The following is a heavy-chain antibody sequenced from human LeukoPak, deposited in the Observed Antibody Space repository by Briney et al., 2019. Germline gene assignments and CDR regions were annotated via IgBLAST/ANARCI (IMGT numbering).Heavy chain of an antibody. Sequence: GASVKVSCKASGGSFSDYSISWVRQAPGQGLEWMGRIIAILDTAHYAQKFQGRFTITADKSTTTVYMELSSLRSEDTAVYYCARGYDSSGYYPNYWGQGTLVTVSS. J-gene: IGHJ4*02. D-gene: IGHD3-22*01. V-gene: IGHV1-69*08. CDR1: GGSFSDYS. CDR3: ARGYDSSGYYPNY. CDR2: IIAILDTA.